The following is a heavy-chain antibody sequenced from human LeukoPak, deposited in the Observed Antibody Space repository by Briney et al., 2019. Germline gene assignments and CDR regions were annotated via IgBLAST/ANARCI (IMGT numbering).Heavy chain of an antibody. V-gene: IGHV1-69*01. CDR3: ARDVGPDSSVYPSLGY. Sequence: AIXWVXQAPGQGIEWMGGIIPIFGTANYAQKLQGRVTITEDESTRTAYMEMSSLRSEDTPVYYCARDVGPDSSVYPSLGYWGQGTLVTVSS. CDR2: IIPIFGTA. CDR1: A. J-gene: IGHJ4*02. D-gene: IGHD3-22*01.